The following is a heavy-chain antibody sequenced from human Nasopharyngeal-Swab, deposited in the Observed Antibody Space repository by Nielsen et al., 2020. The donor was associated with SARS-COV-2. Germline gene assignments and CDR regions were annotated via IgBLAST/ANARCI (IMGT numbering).Heavy chain of an antibody. CDR1: GYTFTSYG. CDR3: ARVGGIPFQQLGPFDP. CDR2: ISAYNGNT. V-gene: IGHV1-18*04. J-gene: IGHJ5*02. D-gene: IGHD6-13*01. Sequence: ASVKVSCKASGYTFTSYGISWVRQAPGQGLEWMGWISAYNGNTNYAQKLQGRVTMTRDTSTSTVYMELSSLRSEDTAVYYCARVGGIPFQQLGPFDPWGQGTLVTVSS.